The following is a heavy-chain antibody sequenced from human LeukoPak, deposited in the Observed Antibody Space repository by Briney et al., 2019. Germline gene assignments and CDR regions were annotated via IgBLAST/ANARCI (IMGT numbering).Heavy chain of an antibody. CDR1: GFTFSSYA. CDR3: AREEGSGWSQGVDAFDI. V-gene: IGHV3-30-3*01. J-gene: IGHJ3*02. Sequence: GGSLRLSCAASGFTFSSYAIHWVRQAPGKGLGWVATISYDGSNKYYADSVKGRFTISRDNSKNTLYLQINSLRAEDTAVYYCAREEGSGWSQGVDAFDIWGQGTMVTVSS. D-gene: IGHD6-19*01. CDR2: ISYDGSNK.